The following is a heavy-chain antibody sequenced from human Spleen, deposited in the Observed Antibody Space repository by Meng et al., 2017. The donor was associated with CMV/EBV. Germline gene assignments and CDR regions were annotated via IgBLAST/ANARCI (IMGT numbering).Heavy chain of an antibody. CDR2: INSDGSST. V-gene: IGHV3-74*01. D-gene: IGHD5-18*01. CDR1: GSTFSSYW. CDR3: ARYSYGRDNFDD. Sequence: GGSLRLSCAAAGSTFSSYWIHWVRQAPGKGLVWVSRINSDGSSTSYADSVKGRFTISRNNAKNTLYLQMNSLRAEDTAVYYCARYSYGRDNFDDWGQGTLVTVSS. J-gene: IGHJ4*02.